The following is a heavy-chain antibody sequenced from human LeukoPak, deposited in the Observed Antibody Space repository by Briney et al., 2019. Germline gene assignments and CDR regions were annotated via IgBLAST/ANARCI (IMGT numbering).Heavy chain of an antibody. D-gene: IGHD3-16*01. V-gene: IGHV3-23*01. CDR1: GGSISSGGYS. CDR3: AKDDDWGRYKH. Sequence: LSLTCAVSGGSISSGGYSWSWIRQPPGKGLEWVSGISPSGDITYYTDSVRGRFTISRDNFKNTLSLQVNSLRAEDTAMYYCAKDDDWGRYKHWGQGTLVTVSS. CDR2: ISPSGDIT. J-gene: IGHJ1*01.